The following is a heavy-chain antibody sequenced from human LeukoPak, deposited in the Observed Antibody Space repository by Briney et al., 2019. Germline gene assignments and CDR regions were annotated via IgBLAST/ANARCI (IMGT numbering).Heavy chain of an antibody. Sequence: PGGSLRLSCAASGFTFSTYSMNWVRQAPGKGLEWVSGISWNSGSIGYADSVKGRFTISRDNAKNSLYLQMNSLRAGDTALYYCAKDIDSSWYGRFDYWGQGTLVTVSS. CDR1: GFTFSTYS. D-gene: IGHD6-13*01. V-gene: IGHV3-9*01. J-gene: IGHJ4*02. CDR2: ISWNSGSI. CDR3: AKDIDSSWYGRFDY.